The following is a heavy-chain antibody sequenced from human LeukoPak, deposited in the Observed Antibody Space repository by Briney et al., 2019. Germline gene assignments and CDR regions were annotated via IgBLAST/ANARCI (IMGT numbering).Heavy chain of an antibody. D-gene: IGHD3-22*01. J-gene: IGHJ6*03. V-gene: IGHV4-39*06. Sequence: SETLSLTCTVSGGSISSSSYYWGWIRQPPGKGLEWIGSIYYSGSTYYNPSLKSRVTISVDTSKNQFALKLSAVTAADTAVYYCARLKFYDSTGYSPGHYMDVWGKGTTVTVSS. CDR2: IYYSGST. CDR3: ARLKFYDSTGYSPGHYMDV. CDR1: GGSISSSSYY.